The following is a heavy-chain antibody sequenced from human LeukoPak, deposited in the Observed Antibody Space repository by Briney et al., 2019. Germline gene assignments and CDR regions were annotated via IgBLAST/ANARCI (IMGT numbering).Heavy chain of an antibody. CDR2: ITDAVGST. V-gene: IGHV3-23*01. CDR1: GFTFSSSS. D-gene: IGHD3-16*01. Sequence: GGSLRLSCAASGFTFSSSSISWVRQAPGMGLEWVSAITDAVGSTHYADSVKGRFTISSDNAKNSLYLQMSNLRAEDTAVYFCARGGGLDVWGQGATVTVSS. CDR3: ARGGGLDV. J-gene: IGHJ6*02.